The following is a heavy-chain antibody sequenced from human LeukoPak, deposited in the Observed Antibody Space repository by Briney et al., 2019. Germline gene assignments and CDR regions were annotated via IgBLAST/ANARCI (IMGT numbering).Heavy chain of an antibody. D-gene: IGHD3-10*01. CDR2: INVYGTST. J-gene: IGHJ4*02. V-gene: IGHV3-74*01. CDR3: TRDLGSWSGLDY. Sequence: PGRSLRLSCAASGFTFSDYWMHWVRQAPGTGLVWVARINVYGTSTNYADSVKGRFTISRDNAKNTLYLQMNSLRAEDTAVYYCTRDLGSWSGLDYWGQGTLVTASS. CDR1: GFTFSDYW.